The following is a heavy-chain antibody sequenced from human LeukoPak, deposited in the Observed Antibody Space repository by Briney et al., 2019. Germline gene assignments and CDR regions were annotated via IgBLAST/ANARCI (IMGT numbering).Heavy chain of an antibody. D-gene: IGHD3-22*01. CDR1: GITLSNYG. CDR2: ISCSGGST. CDR3: AKRGVVIRVILVGFHKEAYYFDS. Sequence: GGSLRLSCAVSGITLSNYGMSWVRRAPGKGLEWVAGISCSGGSTNYADSVKGQFTISRDNPKNTLYLQMNSLRAEDTAVYFCAKRGVVIRVILVGFHKEAYYFDSWGQGALVTVSS. V-gene: IGHV3-23*01. J-gene: IGHJ4*02.